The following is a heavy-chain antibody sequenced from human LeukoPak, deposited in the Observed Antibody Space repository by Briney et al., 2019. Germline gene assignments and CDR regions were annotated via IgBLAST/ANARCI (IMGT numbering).Heavy chain of an antibody. CDR1: GGSISSYY. CDR2: IYYSGST. Sequence: PSETLSLTCTVSGGSISSYYWSWIRQPPGKGLEWIGYIYYSGSTNYNPSLKSRVTISVDTSKNQFSLKLSSVTAADTAVYYCARERRDGYNSGYFDYWGQGTLVTVSS. D-gene: IGHD5-24*01. V-gene: IGHV4-59*01. CDR3: ARERRDGYNSGYFDY. J-gene: IGHJ4*02.